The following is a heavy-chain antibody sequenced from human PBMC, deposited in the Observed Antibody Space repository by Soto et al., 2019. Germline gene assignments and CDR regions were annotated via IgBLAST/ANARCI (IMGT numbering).Heavy chain of an antibody. V-gene: IGHV3-73*01. Sequence: EVQLVESGGGLVQPGGSLKLSCAASGFTFSGSAMHWVRQASGKGLEWVGRIRSKANSYATAYAASVKGRFTISRDDSKITAYLQMNSLKTEDTAVYYCTRIEYYDLLTGYRYPDYWGQGTLVTVSS. CDR2: IRSKANSYAT. CDR1: GFTFSGSA. D-gene: IGHD3-9*01. CDR3: TRIEYYDLLTGYRYPDY. J-gene: IGHJ4*02.